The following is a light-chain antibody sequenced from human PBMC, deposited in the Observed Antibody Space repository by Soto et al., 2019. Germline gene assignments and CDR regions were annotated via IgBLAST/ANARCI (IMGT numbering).Light chain of an antibody. CDR1: SSNIGAGYD. V-gene: IGLV1-40*01. CDR3: QSYDSSLRGRI. J-gene: IGLJ2*01. CDR2: GNS. Sequence: QSVLSQPPSLSGAPGQRVTISCTGSSSNIGAGYDVHWYQQFPGTAPKLLIYGNSNRPSGVPDRFSGSKSGASASLAITGLQAEDEADYHCQSYDSSLRGRIFGGGTKLTVL.